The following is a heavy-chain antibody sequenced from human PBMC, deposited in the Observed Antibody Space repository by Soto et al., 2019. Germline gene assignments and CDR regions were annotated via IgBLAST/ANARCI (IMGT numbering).Heavy chain of an antibody. Sequence: QVQLVESGGGVVQPGRSLRLSCAASGFTFSSYGMHWVRQAPGKGLEWVAVISYDGSNKYYADSVKGRFTISRDNSKNPLYMHMNSLRAEDTAVYYCANDASYGMDVWGQGTTVTVSS. CDR2: ISYDGSNK. V-gene: IGHV3-30*18. CDR3: ANDASYGMDV. CDR1: GFTFSSYG. J-gene: IGHJ6*02.